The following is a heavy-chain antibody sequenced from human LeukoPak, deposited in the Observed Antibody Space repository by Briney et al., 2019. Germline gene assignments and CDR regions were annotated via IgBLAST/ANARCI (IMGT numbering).Heavy chain of an antibody. CDR1: GYTFTSYG. J-gene: IGHJ6*02. Sequence: GASVKVSCKASGYTFTSYGISWVRQAPGQGLEWMGWISAYNGNTNYAQKLQGRVTMTTDTSTSTAYMELRSLRSDDTAVYYCARDDGYCSGGSCYRATTYYYYGMDVWGQGTTVTVSS. D-gene: IGHD2-15*01. CDR3: ARDDGYCSGGSCYRATTYYYYGMDV. CDR2: ISAYNGNT. V-gene: IGHV1-18*01.